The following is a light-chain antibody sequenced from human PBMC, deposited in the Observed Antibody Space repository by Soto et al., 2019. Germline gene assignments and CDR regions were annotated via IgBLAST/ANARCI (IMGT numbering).Light chain of an antibody. V-gene: IGKV3-15*01. CDR3: QQYNNWWT. CDR2: GAS. CDR1: QSVSGN. Sequence: EIVMTQSPATLSVSPGERATLSCRASQSVSGNLAWYQQKPGQAPRLLIYGASTRATGIPARFSGSGSGTESTLTISSLQSEDFAVYYCQQYNNWWTFGQGTRVDIK. J-gene: IGKJ1*01.